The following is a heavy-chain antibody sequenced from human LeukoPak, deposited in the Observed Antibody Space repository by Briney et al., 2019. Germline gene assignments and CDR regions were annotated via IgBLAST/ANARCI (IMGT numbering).Heavy chain of an antibody. D-gene: IGHD5-12*01. CDR1: GVSLSTYY. CDR2: IHYSGST. V-gene: IGHV4-59*01. CDR3: ARGPGYGLYYFDS. J-gene: IGHJ4*01. Sequence: PSETLSLTCTVSGVSLSTYYWSWLRQPPGKGLEWIGYIHYSGSTNYTPFLNSRVTTSGDTSKNHFSLNLTSLTTADTAVYYCARGPGYGLYYFDSWGHGTVVTVSS.